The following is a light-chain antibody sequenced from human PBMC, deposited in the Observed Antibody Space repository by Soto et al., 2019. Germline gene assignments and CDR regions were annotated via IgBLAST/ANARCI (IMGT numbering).Light chain of an antibody. CDR3: AAWDDSLVGLV. V-gene: IGLV1-44*01. CDR2: SNN. CDR1: NSNIGSNT. J-gene: IGLJ2*01. Sequence: SVLTQPPSASGTPGQRVTISCSGSNSNIGSNTVNWYQQLPGTAPKLLIYSNNQRPSGVPDRFSGSKSGTSASLAISGLQSEDEADYYCAAWDDSLVGLVFGGGTKLTVL.